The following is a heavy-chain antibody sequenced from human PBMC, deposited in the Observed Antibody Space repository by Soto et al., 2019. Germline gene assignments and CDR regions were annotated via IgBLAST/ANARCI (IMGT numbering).Heavy chain of an antibody. CDR1: GFSLSTSGMR. D-gene: IGHD3-10*01. CDR3: ARQYGDFDY. Sequence: PTLVNPTQTLTLTCTFSGFSLSTSGMRVSWIRQPPGKALEWLARIDWDDDKFYSTSLKTRLTTSKDTSKNQVVLTMTNMDPVDTATYYCARQYGDFDYWGQGTLVTVSS. J-gene: IGHJ4*02. CDR2: IDWDDDK. V-gene: IGHV2-70*04.